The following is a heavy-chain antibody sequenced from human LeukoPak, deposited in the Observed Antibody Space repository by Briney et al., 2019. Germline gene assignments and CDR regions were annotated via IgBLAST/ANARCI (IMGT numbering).Heavy chain of an antibody. CDR1: GFILSDYY. CDR2: ISTSDRTT. D-gene: IGHD3-22*01. CDR3: ARESYSSGYYYDY. J-gene: IGHJ4*02. Sequence: GGSLRLSCAASGFILSDYYMSWIRQAPGKGLEWVAYISTSDRTTYYADSVKGRFTISRDNAKNSLYLQMNSLRAEDTAVYYCARESYSSGYYYDYWGQGTLVTVSS. V-gene: IGHV3-11*04.